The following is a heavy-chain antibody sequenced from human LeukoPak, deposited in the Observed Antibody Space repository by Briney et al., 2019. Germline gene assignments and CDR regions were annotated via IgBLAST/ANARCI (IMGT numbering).Heavy chain of an antibody. CDR2: INPNSGGT. J-gene: IGHJ5*02. CDR3: TTPVVYCSSTSCYDWFDP. Sequence: ASVKVSCKASGYTFTGYYIHWVRQAPGQGLEWMGWINPNSGGTNYAQKFQGRVTMTRDTSISTAYMELSRPRSDDTAVYYCTTPVVYCSSTSCYDWFDPWGQGTLVTVSS. V-gene: IGHV1-2*02. CDR1: GYTFTGYY. D-gene: IGHD2-2*01.